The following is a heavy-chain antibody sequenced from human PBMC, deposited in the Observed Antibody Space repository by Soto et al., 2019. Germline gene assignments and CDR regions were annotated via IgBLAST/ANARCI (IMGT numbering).Heavy chain of an antibody. CDR1: GGTFSSYA. Sequence: SVKVSCKASGGTFSSYAISWVRQAPGQGLEWMGGIIPIFGTANYAQKFQGRVTITADESTSTAYMELSSLRSEDTAVYYCARADYGSGSYTYYYYGMDVWGQGTTVTVSS. D-gene: IGHD3-10*01. CDR3: ARADYGSGSYTYYYYGMDV. CDR2: IIPIFGTA. V-gene: IGHV1-69*13. J-gene: IGHJ6*02.